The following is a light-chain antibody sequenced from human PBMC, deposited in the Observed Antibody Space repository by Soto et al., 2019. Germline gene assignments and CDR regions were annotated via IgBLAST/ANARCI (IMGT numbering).Light chain of an antibody. Sequence: EIVLTQSPGTLSLSPGERATLSCRASQSVTNHLAWYQQKPCQTPRLLIYDASNRAAGVPARFSGSGSGADFTLTISSLEPEDSAVYYCQQRYNWPPITFGQGTHWRL. CDR2: DAS. V-gene: IGKV3-11*01. CDR3: QQRYNWPPIT. J-gene: IGKJ5*01. CDR1: QSVTNH.